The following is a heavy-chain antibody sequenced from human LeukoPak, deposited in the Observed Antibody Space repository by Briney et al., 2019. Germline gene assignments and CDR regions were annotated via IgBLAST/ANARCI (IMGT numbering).Heavy chain of an antibody. CDR3: ARDLRGVYYDSSGYYPYAFDI. V-gene: IGHV3-74*01. D-gene: IGHD3-22*01. CDR2: INSDGSST. CDR1: GFTFSNYW. J-gene: IGHJ3*02. Sequence: GGSLRLSCAASGFTFSNYWMHWVRQAPGKGLVWVSRINSDGSSTNYADSVKGRFTISRDNAKNTLYLQMNSLRAEDTAVYYCARDLRGVYYDSSGYYPYAFDIWGQGTMVTVSS.